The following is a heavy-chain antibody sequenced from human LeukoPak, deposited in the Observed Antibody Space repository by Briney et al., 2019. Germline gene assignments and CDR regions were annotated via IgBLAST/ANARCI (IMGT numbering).Heavy chain of an antibody. CDR1: GFTFSSYW. V-gene: IGHV3-7*01. Sequence: GGSLRLSCAASGFTFSSYWMSWVRPAPGKGLEWVANIKQVGSEKYYVDSVQGRFTISRDNAKNSLYLQMNSLRAEDTAVYYCARVSGWYGYYFDFWGQGALLTVSS. CDR2: IKQVGSEK. D-gene: IGHD6-19*01. J-gene: IGHJ4*02. CDR3: ARVSGWYGYYFDF.